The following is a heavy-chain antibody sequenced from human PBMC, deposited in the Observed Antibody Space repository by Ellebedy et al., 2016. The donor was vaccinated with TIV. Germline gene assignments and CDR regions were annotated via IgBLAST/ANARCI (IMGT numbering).Heavy chain of an antibody. J-gene: IGHJ4*02. CDR2: IDHSGGTT. D-gene: IGHD3-10*01. V-gene: IGHV1-46*04. Sequence: AASVKVSCKASGYTFTSYFMHGVRQAPGRGLEWMGIIDHSGGTTNFAQKLQGRVTMTRDTSTSTIYMDLSSLRSEDTAIYYCARATFGSGSYAYFDFWGQGTLVTVSS. CDR3: ARATFGSGSYAYFDF. CDR1: GYTFTSYF.